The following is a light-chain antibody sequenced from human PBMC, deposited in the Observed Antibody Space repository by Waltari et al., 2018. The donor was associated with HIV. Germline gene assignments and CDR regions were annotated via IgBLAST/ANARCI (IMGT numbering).Light chain of an antibody. CDR2: TAS. Sequence: DIQMTQSPSSLSASVGDRVTISCRTSHSISTSLNWYQQKRGKAPELLNHTASTLQTGVPSRFSGSGSGTDFTLTISSLQVEDFATYYCQQSYTYPLTFGPGTKVDIK. V-gene: IGKV1-39*01. J-gene: IGKJ3*01. CDR1: HSISTS. CDR3: QQSYTYPLT.